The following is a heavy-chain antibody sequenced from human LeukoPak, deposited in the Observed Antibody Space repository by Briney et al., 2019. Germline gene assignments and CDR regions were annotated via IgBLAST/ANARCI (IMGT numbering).Heavy chain of an antibody. D-gene: IGHD3-16*01. CDR1: GFTVSSNY. J-gene: IGHJ4*02. CDR3: ARVGVGGFYFDY. CDR2: IYSGGST. V-gene: IGHV3-66*01. Sequence: GGSLRLSCAASGFTVSSNYMSWVRQAPGKGLEWVSVIYSGGSTCYADSVKGRFTISRDNSKNTLYLQMNSLRAEDTAVYYCARVGVGGFYFDYWGQGTLVTVSS.